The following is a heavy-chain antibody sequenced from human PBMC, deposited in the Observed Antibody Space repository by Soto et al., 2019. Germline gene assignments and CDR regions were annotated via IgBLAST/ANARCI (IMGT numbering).Heavy chain of an antibody. CDR3: AREGAVAQNWLDP. CDR1: GYNFRDYA. CDR2: MNPNTGNI. D-gene: IGHD6-19*01. J-gene: IGHJ5*02. V-gene: IGHV1-3*01. Sequence: QVQLVQSGPEVKRPGASVGVSCKASGYNFRDYALHWVRQAPGQSLEWVGWMNPNTGNIKYSHKFQDRVSITRDTGATTAYMELSGLRSEDTALYFCAREGAVAQNWLDPWGQGTLVTVSS.